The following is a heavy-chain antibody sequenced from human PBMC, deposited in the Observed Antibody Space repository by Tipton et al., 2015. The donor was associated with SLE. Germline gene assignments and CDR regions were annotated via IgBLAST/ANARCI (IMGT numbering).Heavy chain of an antibody. Sequence: TLSLTCAVYGGSFGGYYWSWFRQPPWIGLEWIGEINHSGITNSNPSLKSRLIISLDTSKNQISLKLSSVTAADTAVYYCAGAVGTAAGLRDYWGQGTLVTVSS. CDR3: AGAVGTAAGLRDY. CDR1: GGSFGGYY. CDR2: INHSGIT. V-gene: IGHV4-34*01. J-gene: IGHJ4*02. D-gene: IGHD6-13*01.